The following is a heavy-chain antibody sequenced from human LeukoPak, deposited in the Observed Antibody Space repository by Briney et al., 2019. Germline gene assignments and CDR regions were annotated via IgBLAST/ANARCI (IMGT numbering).Heavy chain of an antibody. V-gene: IGHV4-59*01. Sequence: SETLSLTCTVSGGAISSYYWSWIRQPPGKGLDWIGYIYYSGNTKYNPSLKSRVTISIDTSKNQFSLKLSSVTAADTAVYYCARVVDYGDYGSPGYYYYMDVWGKGTTVTVSS. J-gene: IGHJ6*03. CDR2: IYYSGNT. CDR3: ARVVDYGDYGSPGYYYYMDV. D-gene: IGHD4-17*01. CDR1: GGAISSYY.